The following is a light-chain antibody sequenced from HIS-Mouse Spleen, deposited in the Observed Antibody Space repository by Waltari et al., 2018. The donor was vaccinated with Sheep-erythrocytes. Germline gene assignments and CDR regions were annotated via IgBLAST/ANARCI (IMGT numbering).Light chain of an antibody. CDR2: AGS. CDR3: CSYAGSSTPWV. V-gene: IGLV2-23*01. J-gene: IGLJ3*02. CDR1: SSDVGSYNL. Sequence: QSALTQPASVSGSPGQSITISCTGTSSDVGSYNLVSWYQQHPGKAPKTMIYAGSKRPSGVSNRFSGSKSGNAASLTISGLQAEDEADYYCCSYAGSSTPWVFGGGTKLTVL.